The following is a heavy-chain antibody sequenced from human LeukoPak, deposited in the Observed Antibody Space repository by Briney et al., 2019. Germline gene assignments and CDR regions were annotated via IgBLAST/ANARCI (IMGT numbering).Heavy chain of an antibody. CDR3: ARLTEGYDSSGYSTYFDY. CDR1: GYSFTSYW. V-gene: IGHV5-51*01. J-gene: IGHJ4*02. D-gene: IGHD3-22*01. Sequence: GESLKISCKGSGYSFTSYWIGWVRQMPGKGLEWMGIIYPGDSDTRYSPSFQGQVTISADKSISTAYLQWSSLKASDTAMYYCARLTEGYDSSGYSTYFDYWGQGTLVTVSS. CDR2: IYPGDSDT.